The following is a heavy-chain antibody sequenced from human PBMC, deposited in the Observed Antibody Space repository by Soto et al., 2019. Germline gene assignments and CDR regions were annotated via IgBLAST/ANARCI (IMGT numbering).Heavy chain of an antibody. V-gene: IGHV4-4*07. CDR1: GGSISSYY. CDR3: AIRPGYCSGGSCRPGAFDI. D-gene: IGHD2-15*01. CDR2: IYTSGST. Sequence: QVQLQESGPGLVKPSETLSLTCTVSGGSISSYYWSWIRQPAGKGLEWIGRIYTSGSTNYNPSLKSRDTMSVDTSKNQYSLKLSSVTAADTAVYYCAIRPGYCSGGSCRPGAFDIWGQGTMVTVSS. J-gene: IGHJ3*02.